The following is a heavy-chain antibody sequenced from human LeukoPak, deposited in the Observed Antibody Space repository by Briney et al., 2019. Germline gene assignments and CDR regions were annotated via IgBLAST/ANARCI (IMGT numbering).Heavy chain of an antibody. Sequence: GGSLRLSCAASGFTFSDYYMSWIRQAPGKGLEWVSYISSSGSTIYYADSVKGRFTISRDTSKNKLYLKMNSLRVDDTAVYYCARGLPPVIITAAPNDYFDYWGQGTLVTISS. CDR3: ARGLPPVIITAAPNDYFDY. V-gene: IGHV3-11*04. J-gene: IGHJ4*02. D-gene: IGHD6-13*01. CDR2: ISSSGSTI. CDR1: GFTFSDYY.